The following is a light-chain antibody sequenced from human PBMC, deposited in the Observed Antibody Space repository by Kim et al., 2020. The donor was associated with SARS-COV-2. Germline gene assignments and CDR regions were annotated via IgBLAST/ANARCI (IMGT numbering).Light chain of an antibody. J-gene: IGLJ3*02. CDR1: NIGSKS. V-gene: IGLV3-21*04. Sequence: SYELTQAPSVSVAPGKTARITCGGDNIGSKSVHWYQHKPGQAPVVVVFYDSDRPSGIPERISGSNSDNTATLTVTRVEAGDEGDYYCQVWDNNSHRPVLGGGTQLTVL. CDR2: YDS. CDR3: QVWDNNSHRPV.